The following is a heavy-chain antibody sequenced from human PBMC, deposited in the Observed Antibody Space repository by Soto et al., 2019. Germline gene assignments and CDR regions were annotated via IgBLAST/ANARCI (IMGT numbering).Heavy chain of an antibody. Sequence: GESLKISCKGSGYSFTSYWISWVRQMPGKGLEWMGRIDPSDSYTNYSPSFQGHVTISADKSISTAYLQWSSLKASDTAMYYCACWRYYYYGMDVWGQGTTVTVSS. CDR2: IDPSDSYT. CDR3: ACWRYYYYGMDV. J-gene: IGHJ6*02. CDR1: GYSFTSYW. V-gene: IGHV5-10-1*01.